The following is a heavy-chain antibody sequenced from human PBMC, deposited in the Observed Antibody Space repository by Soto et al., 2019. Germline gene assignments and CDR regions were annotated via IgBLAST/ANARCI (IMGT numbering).Heavy chain of an antibody. CDR2: IWYDGSDK. J-gene: IGHJ5*01. CDR3: ARVRDPFDF. CDR1: RFTFSTYG. Sequence: HPGGSLRLSCAASRFTFSTYGMHWVRQAPGKGLEWVAVIWYDGSDKYYADSVKGRFTISRDNSKNTLYLQMNSLRAEDTAVYYCARVRDPFDFWGHGTLVIASS. V-gene: IGHV3-33*01.